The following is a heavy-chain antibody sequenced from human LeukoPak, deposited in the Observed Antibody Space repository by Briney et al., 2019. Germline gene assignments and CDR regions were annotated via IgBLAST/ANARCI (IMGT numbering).Heavy chain of an antibody. Sequence: GGSLRLSCAASGFTFSSYTMNWVRQAPGKGLEWVSIISSGSSYIHYADSVKGRFTISRDNAKNSLYLQMNSLRAEDTAVYYCARGRSTDYWGQGTLVTVSS. J-gene: IGHJ4*02. CDR3: ARGRSTDY. V-gene: IGHV3-21*01. CDR2: ISSGSSYI. CDR1: GFTFSSYT.